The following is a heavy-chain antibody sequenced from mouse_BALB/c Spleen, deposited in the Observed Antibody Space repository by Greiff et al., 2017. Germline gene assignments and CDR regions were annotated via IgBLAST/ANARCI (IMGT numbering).Heavy chain of an antibody. D-gene: IGHD1-2*01. CDR3: ARVFTTAGFAY. J-gene: IGHJ3*01. CDR2: ISSGGSYT. CDR1: GFTFSSYA. Sequence: EVQGVESGGGLVKPGGSLKLSCAASGFTFSSYAMSWVRQSPEKRLEWVAEISSGGSYTYYPDTVTGRFTISRDNAKNTLYLEMSSLRSEDTAMYYCARVFTTAGFAYWGQGTLVTVSA. V-gene: IGHV5-9-4*01.